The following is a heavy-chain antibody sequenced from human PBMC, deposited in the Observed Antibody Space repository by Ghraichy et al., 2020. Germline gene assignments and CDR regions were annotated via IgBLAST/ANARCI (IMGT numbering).Heavy chain of an antibody. CDR3: AREKRMVRGVSKIDY. J-gene: IGHJ4*02. CDR2: IYYSGST. Sequence: SLNISCTVSGGSISSGGYYWSWIRQHPGKGLEWIGYIYYSGSTYYNPSLKSRVTISVDTSKNQFSLKLSSVTAADTAVYYCAREKRMVRGVSKIDYWGQGTLVTVSS. V-gene: IGHV4-31*03. CDR1: GGSISSGGYY. D-gene: IGHD3-10*01.